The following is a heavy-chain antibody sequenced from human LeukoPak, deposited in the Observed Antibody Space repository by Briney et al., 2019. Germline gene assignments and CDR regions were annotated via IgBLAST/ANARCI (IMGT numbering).Heavy chain of an antibody. CDR1: GGSISSYY. Sequence: WETLSLTCTVSGGSISSYYWSWIRQPAGKGLEWIGCIFPSGSTNYNPSLKSRVTISVDKSKNQFSLKLSSVAATDTAVYYCVRDAAHYMDVWGKGITVTVS. CDR3: VRDAAHYMDV. V-gene: IGHV4-4*07. CDR2: IFPSGST. J-gene: IGHJ6*03. D-gene: IGHD6-6*01.